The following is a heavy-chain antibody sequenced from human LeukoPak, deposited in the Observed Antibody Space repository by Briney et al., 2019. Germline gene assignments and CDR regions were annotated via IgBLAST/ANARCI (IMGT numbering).Heavy chain of an antibody. D-gene: IGHD5-18*01. J-gene: IGHJ4*02. CDR1: GFTFDDYA. Sequence: PGGSLRLSCAASGFTFDDYAMHWVRQAPGKGLEWVSGISWNSGSIGYADSVKGRFTISRDNSKNTLYLQMNSLRAEDTAVYYCAKLTRGYSYGYGDYWGQGTLVTVSS. V-gene: IGHV3-9*01. CDR3: AKLTRGYSYGYGDY. CDR2: ISWNSGSI.